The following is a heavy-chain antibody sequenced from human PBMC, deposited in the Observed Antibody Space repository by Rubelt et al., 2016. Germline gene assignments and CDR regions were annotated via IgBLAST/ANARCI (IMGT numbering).Heavy chain of an antibody. V-gene: IGHV4-34*01. CDR1: GGSLSGYY. CDR3: VRIFDH. J-gene: IGHJ4*02. CDR2: INHSGTT. Sequence: QVQLQQRGAGLLKPSETLSLTCAVYGGSLSGYYWGWIRQPPGKGLEWIGDINHSGTTNYNPSLKSRVTISLDPSKTQYSLTLNSVTAADTAVYYCVRIFDHWGQGTLVTVSS.